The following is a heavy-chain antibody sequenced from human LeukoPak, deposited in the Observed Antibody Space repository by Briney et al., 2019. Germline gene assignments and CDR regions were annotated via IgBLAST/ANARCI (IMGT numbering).Heavy chain of an antibody. Sequence: GGSLRLSCAASGFTFSNAWMSWVRQAPGKGLEWVGRIKSKTDGGTTDYAAPVKGSFTISRDDSKNTLYLQMNSLKTEDTAVYYCTTAPNIVVVPAATPWGQGTLVTVSS. CDR3: TTAPNIVVVPAATP. D-gene: IGHD2-2*01. CDR1: GFTFSNAW. CDR2: IKSKTDGGTT. V-gene: IGHV3-15*01. J-gene: IGHJ5*02.